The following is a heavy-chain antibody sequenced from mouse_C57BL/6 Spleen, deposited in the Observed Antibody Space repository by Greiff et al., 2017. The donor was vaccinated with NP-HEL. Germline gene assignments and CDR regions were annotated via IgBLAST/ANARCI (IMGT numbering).Heavy chain of an antibody. CDR1: GYTFTSYW. V-gene: IGHV1-61*01. D-gene: IGHD1-1*01. J-gene: IGHJ1*03. Sequence: VKLMESGAELVRPGSSVKLSCKASGYTFTSYWMDWVKQRPGQGLEWIGNIYPSDSETHYNQKFRDKATLTVDKSSSTAYMQLSSLTSEDSAVYYCARPITTVVATGYFDVWGTRTTVTVSS. CDR3: ARPITTVVATGYFDV. CDR2: IYPSDSET.